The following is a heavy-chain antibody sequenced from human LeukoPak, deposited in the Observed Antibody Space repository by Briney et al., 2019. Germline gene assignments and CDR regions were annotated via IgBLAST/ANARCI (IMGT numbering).Heavy chain of an antibody. V-gene: IGHV3-15*01. J-gene: IGHJ4*02. CDR2: IKSKTDGGTT. D-gene: IGHD5-18*01. CDR1: GFTFSNAW. CDR3: HADTAMVTNFDY. Sequence: GGSLRLSCAASGFTFSNAWMSWVRQAPWKGLEWVGRIKSKTDGGTTDYAAPVKGRFTISRADSKNTLYLQMSSLKTEDTAVYYCHADTAMVTNFDYWGQGTLVTVSS.